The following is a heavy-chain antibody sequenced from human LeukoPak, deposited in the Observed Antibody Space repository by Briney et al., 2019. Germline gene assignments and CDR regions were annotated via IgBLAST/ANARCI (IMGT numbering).Heavy chain of an antibody. J-gene: IGHJ6*02. V-gene: IGHV4-59*08. D-gene: IGHD3-10*01. CDR3: ARLNYYAGTYYGMDV. Sequence: PSETLSLTCTVPGDSISGCYWSWIRQPPGRGLEWIGYISDSGSTNYNPSLKSRVTISVDTSKNQVSLNLSSVTAADTAVYYCARLNYYAGTYYGMDVWGQGTTVTVSS. CDR1: GDSISGCY. CDR2: ISDSGST.